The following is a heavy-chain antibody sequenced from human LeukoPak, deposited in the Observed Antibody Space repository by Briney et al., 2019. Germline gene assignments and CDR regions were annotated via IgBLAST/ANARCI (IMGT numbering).Heavy chain of an antibody. J-gene: IGHJ5*02. Sequence: SETLSLTCTVSGGSISSSPFSWGWIRQPPGKGLEWIGSIYYSGSTYYNPSLKSRVTISVDTSKNQFSLKLSSVTAADTAVYYCARDGMPYYDILTGYRKNNWFDPWGQGTLVTVSS. V-gene: IGHV4-39*07. CDR2: IYYSGST. CDR3: ARDGMPYYDILTGYRKNNWFDP. D-gene: IGHD3-9*01. CDR1: GGSISSSPFS.